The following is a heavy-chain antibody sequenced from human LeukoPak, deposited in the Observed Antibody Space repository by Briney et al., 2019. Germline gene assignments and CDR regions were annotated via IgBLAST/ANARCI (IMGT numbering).Heavy chain of an antibody. Sequence: SETLSLTCAVYGGSFSGYYWSWIRQPPGKGLEWIGEINHSGSTNYNPSLKSRVTISVDTSKNQFSLKLSSVTAADTAVYYCGRVRYGSGSTDYWGQGTLVTVSS. CDR3: GRVRYGSGSTDY. V-gene: IGHV4-34*01. CDR2: INHSGST. D-gene: IGHD3-10*01. CDR1: GGSFSGYY. J-gene: IGHJ4*02.